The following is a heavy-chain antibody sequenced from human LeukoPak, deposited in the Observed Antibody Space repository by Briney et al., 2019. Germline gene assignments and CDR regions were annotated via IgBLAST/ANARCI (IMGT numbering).Heavy chain of an antibody. CDR2: IYYSGST. Sequence: SETLSLTCTVSGGSISSYYWSWIRRAPGKGLEWIGNIYYSGSTNYNPSLKSRVTVSVDTSKNQFSLKLSSVTAADTAVYYCARHGTLGSTTYPLDYWGQGTLVTVSS. D-gene: IGHD1-26*01. CDR3: ARHGTLGSTTYPLDY. V-gene: IGHV4-59*08. J-gene: IGHJ4*02. CDR1: GGSISSYY.